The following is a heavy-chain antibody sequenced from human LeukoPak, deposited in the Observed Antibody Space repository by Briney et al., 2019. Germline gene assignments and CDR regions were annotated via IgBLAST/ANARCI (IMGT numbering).Heavy chain of an antibody. CDR2: VIPILTIA. V-gene: IGHV1-69*04. CDR1: GNTFSSYA. Sequence: GASVKVSCKASGNTFSSYAISWVRQAPGQGLEWMGRVIPILTIANYAQKFQGRVTITTDESTSTAYMELSSLRSEDTAVYYCARVWGRLKWYGAFDIWGQGTMVTVSS. CDR3: ARVWGRLKWYGAFDI. D-gene: IGHD2-15*01. J-gene: IGHJ3*02.